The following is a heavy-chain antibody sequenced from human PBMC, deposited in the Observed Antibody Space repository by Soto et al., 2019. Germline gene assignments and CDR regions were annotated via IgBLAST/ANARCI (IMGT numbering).Heavy chain of an antibody. CDR3: ARPRPFWSGYYAPDI. Sequence: SETLSLTCAVYGGSFSGYYWSWIRQPPGKGLEWIGEINHSGSTNYNPSLKSRVTTSVDTSKNQFSLKLSSVTAADTAVYYCARPRPFWSGYYAPDIWGQGTMVTVS. CDR1: GGSFSGYY. V-gene: IGHV4-34*01. CDR2: INHSGST. J-gene: IGHJ3*02. D-gene: IGHD3-3*01.